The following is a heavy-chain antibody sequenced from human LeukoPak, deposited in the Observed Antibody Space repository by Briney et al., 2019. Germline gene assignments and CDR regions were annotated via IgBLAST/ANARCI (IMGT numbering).Heavy chain of an antibody. J-gene: IGHJ6*02. CDR2: IWYDGSNK. CDR1: GFTFSSYG. Sequence: GGSPRLSCAASGFTFSSYGMHWVRQAPGKGLEWVAVIWYDGSNKYYADSVKGRFTISRDNSKNTLYLQMNSLRAEDTAVYYCARDPLNARIVGATMVNYGMDVWGQGTTVTVSS. V-gene: IGHV3-33*01. CDR3: ARDPLNARIVGATMVNYGMDV. D-gene: IGHD1-26*01.